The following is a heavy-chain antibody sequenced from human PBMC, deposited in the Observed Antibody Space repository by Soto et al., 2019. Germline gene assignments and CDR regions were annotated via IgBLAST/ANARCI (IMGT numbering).Heavy chain of an antibody. CDR1: GGSISSGDYY. CDR2: IYYSGST. CDR3: ARAGQAAGYSHTFDY. Sequence: QVQLQESGPGLVKPSQTLSLTCTVSGGSISSGDYYWSWIRQPPGKGLEWIGYIYYSGSTYYNPSLAGRFTLSVDTSQNQFPLKLSSVTAADTAVYYCARAGQAAGYSHTFDYWGQGTLVTVSS. D-gene: IGHD6-13*01. V-gene: IGHV4-30-4*01. J-gene: IGHJ4*02.